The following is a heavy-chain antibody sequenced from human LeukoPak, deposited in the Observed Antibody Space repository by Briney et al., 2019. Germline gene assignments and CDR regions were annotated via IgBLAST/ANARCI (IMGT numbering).Heavy chain of an antibody. D-gene: IGHD2-2*01. CDR2: IDFDGSGT. CDR1: GFTFSSYW. V-gene: IGHV3-74*01. Sequence: GGSLRLSCAAPGFTFSSYWMHRVRQAPGKGLVWVSRIDFDGSGTPYAASVRGRFTISRDNAKNTLYLQMNSLRAEDTAVYYCVRDGEGSTPFDSWGQGTLVTVSS. CDR3: VRDGEGSTPFDS. J-gene: IGHJ4*02.